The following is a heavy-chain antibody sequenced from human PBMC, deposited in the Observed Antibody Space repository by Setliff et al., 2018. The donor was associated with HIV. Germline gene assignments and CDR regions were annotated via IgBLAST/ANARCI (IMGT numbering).Heavy chain of an antibody. CDR1: GGSISSYY. CDR3: ARTRSGTYYGEMNWFDP. V-gene: IGHV4-59*08. J-gene: IGHJ5*02. CDR2: NYYSGST. D-gene: IGHD3-10*01. Sequence: PSETLSLTCTVSGGSISSYYWSWIRQPPGKGLEWIGYNYYSGSTNYNPSLKSRVTISVDTSKNQFSLTLRSVTAADTAVYYCARTRSGTYYGEMNWFDPWGQGILVTVSS.